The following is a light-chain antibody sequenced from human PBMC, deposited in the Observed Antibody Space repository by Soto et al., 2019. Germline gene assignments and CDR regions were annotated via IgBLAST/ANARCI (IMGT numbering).Light chain of an antibody. CDR3: CSYTRTSTYV. Sequence: QSPLTQPASVYGSTGQWITISCTGTSSDVGGYDYVSWYQQHPGKAPKLMIYEVSNRPSGVSNRFSGSKSGSTASLTISGLQAEDEADYYCCSYTRTSTYVFGTGTKVNVL. J-gene: IGLJ1*01. V-gene: IGLV2-14*01. CDR2: EVS. CDR1: SSDVGGYDY.